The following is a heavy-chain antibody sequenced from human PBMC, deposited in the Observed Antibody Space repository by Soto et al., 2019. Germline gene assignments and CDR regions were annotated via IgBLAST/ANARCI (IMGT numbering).Heavy chain of an antibody. CDR1: VGTFSSYA. Sequence: SVKVSCQASVGTFSSYAMRWERQATGRGRGWMRGIIPIFSTANYAQRFQGRVTITADESTSTAYMELSSLRSEDTAVYYCARDLGPFWGQGTMVTVSS. CDR2: IIPIFSTA. J-gene: IGHJ3*01. V-gene: IGHV1-69*13. CDR3: ARDLGPF.